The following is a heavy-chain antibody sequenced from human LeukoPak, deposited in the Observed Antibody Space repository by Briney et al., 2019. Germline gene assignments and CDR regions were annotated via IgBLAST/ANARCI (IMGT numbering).Heavy chain of an antibody. Sequence: GASVKVSCKASGYTFTGYYMHWVRQAPGQGLEWMGWINPNSGGTNYAQKFQGRVTMTRDTSISTAYMELSRLRSDDTAVYYCARVGCSSTSYYEYFQHWGQGTLVTVSS. V-gene: IGHV1-2*02. CDR3: ARVGCSSTSYYEYFQH. CDR1: GYTFTGYY. J-gene: IGHJ1*01. D-gene: IGHD2-2*01. CDR2: INPNSGGT.